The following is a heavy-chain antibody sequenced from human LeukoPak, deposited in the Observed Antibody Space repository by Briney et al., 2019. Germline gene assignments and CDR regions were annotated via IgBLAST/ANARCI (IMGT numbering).Heavy chain of an antibody. J-gene: IGHJ4*02. CDR1: GGSISSSSYY. Sequence: SETLSLTCTVSGGSISSSSYYWGWIRQPPGKGLEWIGSIYYSGSTYYNPSLKSRVTISVDTSKNQFSLKLSSVTAADTAVYYCASPPGGAVAGTPFDYWGRGTLVTVSS. V-gene: IGHV4-39*01. D-gene: IGHD6-19*01. CDR2: IYYSGST. CDR3: ASPPGGAVAGTPFDY.